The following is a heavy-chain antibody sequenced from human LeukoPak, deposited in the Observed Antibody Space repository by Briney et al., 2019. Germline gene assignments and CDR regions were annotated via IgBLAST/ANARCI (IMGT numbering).Heavy chain of an antibody. CDR2: IRFDGSTK. V-gene: IGHV3-30*02. J-gene: IGHJ4*02. CDR3: AQPDF. CDR1: GFTFSSYS. Sequence: GGSLRLSCAASGFTFSSYSMHWVRQAPGKGLGWLAFIRFDGSTKYYADSVKGRFTVSRDNSKSTLYLQMNSLRAEDTAVYYWAQPDFWGQGTLVTVSS.